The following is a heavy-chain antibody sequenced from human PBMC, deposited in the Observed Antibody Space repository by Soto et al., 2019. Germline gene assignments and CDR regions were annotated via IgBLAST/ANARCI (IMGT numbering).Heavy chain of an antibody. CDR1: GFTFSSYS. CDR2: ISSSSSYI. CDR3: ARDQAAAGIKTLGWFDP. V-gene: IGHV3-21*01. D-gene: IGHD6-13*01. Sequence: GGSLRLSCAASGFTFSSYSMNWVRQAPGKGLEWVSSISSSSSYIYCADSVKGRFTISRDNAKNSLYLQMNSLRAEDTAVYYCARDQAAAGIKTLGWFDPWGQGTLVTVSS. J-gene: IGHJ5*02.